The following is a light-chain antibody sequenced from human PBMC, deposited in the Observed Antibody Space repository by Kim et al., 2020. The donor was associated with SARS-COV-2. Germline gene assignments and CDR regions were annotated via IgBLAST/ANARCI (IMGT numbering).Light chain of an antibody. CDR1: RSISIN. Sequence: EVVMTQSPATLSVSPGERATLSCRASRSISINLAWYQQKPGQAPRLLIYGASTRATGIPARFSGSGSGTEFTLTISSLQSEDFAVYYCQQYNNWPPLTFGAGTKVDIK. CDR2: GAS. J-gene: IGKJ4*01. V-gene: IGKV3-15*01. CDR3: QQYNNWPPLT.